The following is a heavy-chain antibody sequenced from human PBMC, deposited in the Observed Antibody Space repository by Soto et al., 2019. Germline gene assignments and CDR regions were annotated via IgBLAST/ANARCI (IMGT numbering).Heavy chain of an antibody. V-gene: IGHV4-59*01. D-gene: IGHD6-6*01. CDR3: ARALEYSSSDFDY. Sequence: TLSLPCTVSGGSISSYYWSWIRQPPGKGLEWIGYIYYSGSTNYNPSLKSRVTISVDTSKNQFSLKLGSVTAADTAVYYCARALEYSSSDFDYWGQGTLVTVSS. CDR1: GGSISSYY. J-gene: IGHJ4*02. CDR2: IYYSGST.